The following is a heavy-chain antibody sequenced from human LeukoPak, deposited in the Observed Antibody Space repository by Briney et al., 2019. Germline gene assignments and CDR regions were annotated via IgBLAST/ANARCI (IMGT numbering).Heavy chain of an antibody. V-gene: IGHV4-30-4*01. CDR1: GGSISSGDYY. Sequence: SETLSLTRTVSGGSISSGDYYWSWIRQPPGKGLEWIGYIYYSGSTYYNPSLKSRVTISVDTSKNQFSLKLSSVTAADTAAYYCARGDYGNFQGRDAFDIWGQGTMVTVSS. D-gene: IGHD4-11*01. CDR2: IYYSGST. J-gene: IGHJ3*02. CDR3: ARGDYGNFQGRDAFDI.